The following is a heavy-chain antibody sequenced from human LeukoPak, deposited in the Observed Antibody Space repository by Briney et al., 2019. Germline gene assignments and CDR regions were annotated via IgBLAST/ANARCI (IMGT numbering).Heavy chain of an antibody. Sequence: GASVKVSCKTSGHSINTFGITWVRQAPGQGLEWIGWMSSDNGNTNYADKFQGRVAITRDTSRTTAYMELRSLRSDDTAVYFCANVAKGRYFFYYMYVWGAGTTVTVSS. D-gene: IGHD5-12*01. V-gene: IGHV1-18*01. CDR3: ANVAKGRYFFYYMYV. CDR2: MSSDNGNT. CDR1: GHSINTFG. J-gene: IGHJ6*03.